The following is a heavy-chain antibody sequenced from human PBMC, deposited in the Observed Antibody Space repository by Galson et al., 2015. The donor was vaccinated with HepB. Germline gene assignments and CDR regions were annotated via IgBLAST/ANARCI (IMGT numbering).Heavy chain of an antibody. V-gene: IGHV3-23*01. CDR3: ARELGAAHFYFDL. J-gene: IGHJ2*01. Sequence: SLRLSCAASGFTFSSYAMSWVRQAPGKGLEWVSAISGSGDSTYYADSLKGRFTISRDNSKNTLYLQMNSLRAEDTAVYYCARELGAAHFYFDLWGRGTPVTVPS. CDR1: GFTFSSYA. D-gene: IGHD1-26*01. CDR2: ISGSGDST.